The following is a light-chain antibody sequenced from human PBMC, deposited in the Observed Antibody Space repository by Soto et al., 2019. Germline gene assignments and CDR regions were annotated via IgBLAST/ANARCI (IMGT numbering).Light chain of an antibody. CDR2: DAS. CDR3: QQRSNWPPIT. J-gene: IGKJ5*01. CDR1: QSISRY. V-gene: IGKV3-11*01. Sequence: ETVLTHSPATLSFSPWERATLSCSSSQSISRYLAWYQQEPGQAPRLLIYDASNRATGIPARFSGSGSGTDFTLTISSLEPEDFAVYYCQQRSNWPPITFGQGTRLEIK.